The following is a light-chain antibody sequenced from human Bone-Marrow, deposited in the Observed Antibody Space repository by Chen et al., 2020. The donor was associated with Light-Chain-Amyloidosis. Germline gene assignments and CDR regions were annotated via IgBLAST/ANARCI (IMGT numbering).Light chain of an antibody. CDR1: NIGSTS. CDR2: DDS. Sequence: SYVLTQPSSLSVPPGQKATIACGGNNIGSTSVHWYQQTPGQAPLLVVYDDSDRPSGIPERLSGSNSGNTATLTISRVEAGDEADYYCQVWDRSSDRPVFGGGTKLTVL. J-gene: IGLJ3*02. V-gene: IGLV3-21*02. CDR3: QVWDRSSDRPV.